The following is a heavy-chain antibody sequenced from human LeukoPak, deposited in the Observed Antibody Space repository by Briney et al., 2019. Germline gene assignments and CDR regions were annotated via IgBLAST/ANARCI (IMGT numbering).Heavy chain of an antibody. CDR1: GFTFDNYA. V-gene: IGHV3-9*01. CDR3: ARAYKDRSLAGKKEFFQH. Sequence: GGSLRLSCAASGFTFDNYAMNWVRQVPGRGLEWISLISWNSGTIGYADSVKGRFTISRDNANNFLYLQMNSLRAEDTALYYCARAYKDRSLAGKKEFFQHWGQSTLVTVSS. J-gene: IGHJ1*01. CDR2: ISWNSGTI. D-gene: IGHD6-19*01.